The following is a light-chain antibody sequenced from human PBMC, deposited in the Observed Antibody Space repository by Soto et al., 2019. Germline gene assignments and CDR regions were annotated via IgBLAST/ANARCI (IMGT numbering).Light chain of an antibody. Sequence: SYELTQPPSVSVAPGKTARITCGRNNIGSKSVHWYQQKPGQAPVLVIYYDSDRPSGIPERFSGSNSGNTATLTISRVEAGDEADYYCQVWDSSSDHPYVVFGGGTKLTVL. J-gene: IGLJ2*01. CDR3: QVWDSSSDHPYVV. V-gene: IGLV3-21*04. CDR2: YDS. CDR1: NIGSKS.